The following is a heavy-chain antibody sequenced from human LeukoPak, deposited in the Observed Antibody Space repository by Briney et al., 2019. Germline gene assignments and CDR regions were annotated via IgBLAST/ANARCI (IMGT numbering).Heavy chain of an antibody. Sequence: GEPLQISCKCSGYSFTTYWISWVRQMPGKGQEWMGRIDPSDSYTNYSPSFQGHVSISADKSISTAYLQWSSLKASDTAMYYCARHLCVGATRSDYWGQGTQVTVSS. J-gene: IGHJ4*02. CDR2: IDPSDSYT. V-gene: IGHV5-10-1*01. CDR1: GYSFTTYW. D-gene: IGHD1-26*01. CDR3: ARHLCVGATRSDY.